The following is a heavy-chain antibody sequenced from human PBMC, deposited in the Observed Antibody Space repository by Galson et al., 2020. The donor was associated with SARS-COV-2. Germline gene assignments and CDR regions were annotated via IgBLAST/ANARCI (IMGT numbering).Heavy chain of an antibody. CDR1: GYTFTGYY. CDR3: ASLPSFHYYYSDAFDI. CDR2: IHPNSGGT. Sequence: ASVKVSCKASGYTFTGYYMHWARQAPGQGLEWMGWIHPNSGGTNYAQKFQGRVTMTRDTSISTAYMELSRLRSDDTAVYYCASLPSFHYYYSDAFDIWGQGTMVTVSS. V-gene: IGHV1-2*02. D-gene: IGHD3-22*01. J-gene: IGHJ3*02.